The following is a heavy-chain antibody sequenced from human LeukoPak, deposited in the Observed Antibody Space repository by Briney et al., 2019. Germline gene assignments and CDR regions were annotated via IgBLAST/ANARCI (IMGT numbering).Heavy chain of an antibody. CDR2: ISDSGGRT. CDR3: ARGYCSGGSCYPGYFDY. J-gene: IGHJ4*02. D-gene: IGHD2-15*01. CDR1: GFTFSSYA. V-gene: IGHV3-23*01. Sequence: PGGSLRLSCAASGFTFSSYAMSWVRQAPGKGLEWVSVISDSGGRTYYADSVKGRFTISRDNSKNTLYLQMNSLRAEDTAVYYCARGYCSGGSCYPGYFDYWGQGTLVTVSS.